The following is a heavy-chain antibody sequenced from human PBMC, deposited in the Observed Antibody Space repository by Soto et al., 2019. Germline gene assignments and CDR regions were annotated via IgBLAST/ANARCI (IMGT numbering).Heavy chain of an antibody. CDR2: ISYDGSNK. J-gene: IGHJ6*02. CDR3: ARDRGSRRYYYGMDV. D-gene: IGHD6-13*01. V-gene: IGHV3-30-3*01. Sequence: QVQLVESGGGVVQPGRSLRLSCAASGFTFSSYAMHWVRQAPGKGLEWVAVISYDGSNKYYADSVKGRFTISRDNSKNTLYLQMNSLRAEDTAVYYCARDRGSRRYYYGMDVWGQGTTVTVSS. CDR1: GFTFSSYA.